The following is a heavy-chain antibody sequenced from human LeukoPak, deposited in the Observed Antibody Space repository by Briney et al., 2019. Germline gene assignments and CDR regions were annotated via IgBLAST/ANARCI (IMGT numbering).Heavy chain of an antibody. CDR1: GGSISSYY. J-gene: IGHJ4*02. CDR3: ARNPVTTINYFDY. CDR2: IYYSGST. D-gene: IGHD5-12*01. Sequence: KPSETVSLTCTVSGGSISSYYWSWIRQPPGKGLEWIGYIYYSGSTNYNPSLKSRVTISVDTSKNQFSLKLSSVTAADTAVYYCARNPVTTINYFDYWGQGTLVTVSS. V-gene: IGHV4-59*01.